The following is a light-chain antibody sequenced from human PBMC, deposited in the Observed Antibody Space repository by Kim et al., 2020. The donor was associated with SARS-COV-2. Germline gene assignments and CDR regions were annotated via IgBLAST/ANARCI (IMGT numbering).Light chain of an antibody. Sequence: PGVTVTLTCGSNTGAVTSGHWPYWFQQKPGQAPRTLIYDTNNKHSWTPARFSGSLLGGKAALTLSGAQPEDEAEYYCLLSYSGTRVFGGGTQLTVL. V-gene: IGLV7-46*01. CDR2: DTN. CDR3: LLSYSGTRV. CDR1: TGAVTSGHW. J-gene: IGLJ3*02.